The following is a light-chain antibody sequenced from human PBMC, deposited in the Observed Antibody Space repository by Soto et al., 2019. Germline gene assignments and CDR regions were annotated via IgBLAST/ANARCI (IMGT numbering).Light chain of an antibody. CDR1: SSNIGAGYD. V-gene: IGLV1-40*01. CDR2: GNG. Sequence: QSVLTQPPSVSGAPGQRVTISCTGSSSNIGAGYDVHWYQQLPGTAPKLLIYGNGNRPSGVPDRFSGSKSGTSASLAITGLQAEDEADYYCQSYDSSLPYVVFGGGTKLTVL. J-gene: IGLJ2*01. CDR3: QSYDSSLPYVV.